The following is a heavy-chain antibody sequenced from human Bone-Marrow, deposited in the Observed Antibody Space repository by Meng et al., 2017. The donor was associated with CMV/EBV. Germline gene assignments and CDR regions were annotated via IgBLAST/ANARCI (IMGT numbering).Heavy chain of an antibody. CDR1: GFSFSSYW. CDR3: ASGSRY. CDR2: INSDGSST. Sequence: ASLCLSCAASGFSFSSYWMHWVRQPPGKGLVWVSRINSDGSSTSYADSVKGRFTISRDNAKNTLYLQMNSLRAEDTAVYYCASGSRYWGQGTLVTVSS. J-gene: IGHJ4*02. V-gene: IGHV3-74*01. D-gene: IGHD6-25*01.